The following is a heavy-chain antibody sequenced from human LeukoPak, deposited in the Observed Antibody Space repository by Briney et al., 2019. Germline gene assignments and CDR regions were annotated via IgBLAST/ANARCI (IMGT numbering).Heavy chain of an antibody. CDR1: GFTFSSYE. CDR3: ARERDTAMVTHLDAFDI. CDR2: ISSSGSTI. V-gene: IGHV3-48*03. J-gene: IGHJ3*02. D-gene: IGHD5-18*01. Sequence: GGSLRLSCAASGFTFSSYEMNWVRQAPGKGLEWVSYISSSGSTIYYADSVKGRFTISRDNAKNSLYLQMNSLRAEDTAVYYCARERDTAMVTHLDAFDIWGQGTMVTVSS.